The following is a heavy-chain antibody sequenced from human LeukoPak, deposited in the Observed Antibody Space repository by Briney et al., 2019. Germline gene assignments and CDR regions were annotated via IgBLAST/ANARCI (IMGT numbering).Heavy chain of an antibody. J-gene: IGHJ4*02. D-gene: IGHD3-3*01. CDR3: ARVGGYYDFWRGFDY. Sequence: SETLSLTCTVSGGSISSSSYYWGWIRQPPGKGPERIGSIYYSGSTYYNPSLKSRVTISVDTSKNQFSLKLSSVTTADTAVYYCARVGGYYDFWRGFDYWGQGTLVTVSS. CDR2: IYYSGST. CDR1: GGSISSSSYY. V-gene: IGHV4-39*07.